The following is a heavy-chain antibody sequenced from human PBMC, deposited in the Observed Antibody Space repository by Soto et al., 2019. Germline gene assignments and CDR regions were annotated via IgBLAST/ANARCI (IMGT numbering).Heavy chain of an antibody. V-gene: IGHV3-23*01. CDR1: GFTFSSYA. Sequence: EVQLLESGGGLVQPGGSLRLSWAASGFTFSSYAMSWVRQAPGKGLEWVSGISVSGDSTYYAGSVKGRFTISRDNSKSTLYLQMNSLRAEDTAVYYCAKIFRYGDPEYWGQGALVTVSS. CDR3: AKIFRYGDPEY. CDR2: ISVSGDST. J-gene: IGHJ4*02. D-gene: IGHD2-21*02.